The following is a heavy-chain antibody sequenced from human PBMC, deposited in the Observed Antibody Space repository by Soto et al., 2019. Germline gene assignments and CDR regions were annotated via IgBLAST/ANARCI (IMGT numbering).Heavy chain of an antibody. CDR3: ARPETGGGGMDV. CDR2: IIPILGIA. CDR1: GGTFSSYT. V-gene: IGHV1-69*02. J-gene: IGHJ6*03. Sequence: QVQLVQSGAEVKKPGSSVKVSCKASGGTFSSYTISWVRQAPGQGLEWMGRIIPILGIANYAQKFEGRVTIPANKSTGTAYMGRSSRRSEDRAVYSCARPETGGGGMDVWGKGPAVPVPS. D-gene: IGHD3-10*01.